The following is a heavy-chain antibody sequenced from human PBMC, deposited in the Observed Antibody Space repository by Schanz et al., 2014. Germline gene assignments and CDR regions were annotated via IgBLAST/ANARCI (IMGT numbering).Heavy chain of an antibody. V-gene: IGHV4-59*12. CDR3: ARDRGHGDLPGDI. J-gene: IGHJ3*02. D-gene: IGHD4-17*01. CDR1: GGSISSYY. CDR2: MHNSGST. Sequence: QVQLQESGPGLVKPSETLSLTCTVSGGSISSYYWSWIRLPPGKGLEWIGYMHNSGSTSYNPSLKSRVTMSLDTSKNQFSLNLSSATAADTAVYYCARDRGHGDLPGDIWGQGTMVTVSS.